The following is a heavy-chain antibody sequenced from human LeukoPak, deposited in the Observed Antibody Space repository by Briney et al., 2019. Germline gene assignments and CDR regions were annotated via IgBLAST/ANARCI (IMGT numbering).Heavy chain of an antibody. V-gene: IGHV4-59*12. CDR3: ARSTPRDAFDI. CDR2: IYHSGST. D-gene: IGHD2-15*01. CDR1: GGSISSYY. J-gene: IGHJ3*02. Sequence: SETLSLTCTVSGGSISSYYWSWIRQPPGKGLEWIGYIYHSGSTYYNPSLKSRVTISVDRSKNQFSLKLSSVTAADTAVYYCARSTPRDAFDIWGQGTMVTVSS.